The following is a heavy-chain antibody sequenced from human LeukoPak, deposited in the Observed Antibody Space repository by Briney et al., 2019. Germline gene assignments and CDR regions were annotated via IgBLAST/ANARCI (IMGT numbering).Heavy chain of an antibody. CDR2: INHSGST. V-gene: IGHV4-34*01. D-gene: IGHD5-12*01. CDR3: ARDLGGGYSGYDYRRYYFDY. Sequence: PSETLSLTCAVYGGSFSGYYWSWIRQPPGKGLEWIGEINHSGSTNYNPSLKSRVTISVDTSKNQFSLELSSVTAADTAVYYCARDLGGGYSGYDYRRYYFDYWGQGSLVTVSS. J-gene: IGHJ4*02. CDR1: GGSFSGYY.